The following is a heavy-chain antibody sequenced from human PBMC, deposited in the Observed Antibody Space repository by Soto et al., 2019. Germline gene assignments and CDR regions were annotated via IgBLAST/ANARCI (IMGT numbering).Heavy chain of an antibody. V-gene: IGHV1-18*01. Sequence: ASVKVSCKASGYTFSSYGISWARQAPGQGLEWMGWISDYNGNTQYAQKFQGRVFMTTDTATRTAYMELRGLRYDDTAVFFCALEGYFFGSGTYSPPRFYGMDVWGQGTTVTVSS. CDR2: ISDYNGNT. CDR1: GYTFSSYG. D-gene: IGHD3-10*01. CDR3: ALEGYFFGSGTYSPPRFYGMDV. J-gene: IGHJ6*02.